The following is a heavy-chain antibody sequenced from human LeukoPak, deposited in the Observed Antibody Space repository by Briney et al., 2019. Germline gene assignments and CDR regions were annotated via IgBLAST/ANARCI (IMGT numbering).Heavy chain of an antibody. Sequence: PGGSLRLSCVGSGFAFGVHAMSWVRQAPGKGPEWVATIGSGADLFYAESVKGRFTISRDDLRNTVWLQMNSLRAEDTALYYCAKDWTPHNRVYDCLDAWGQGTQVTVSS. V-gene: IGHV3-23*01. CDR3: AKDWTPHNRVYDCLDA. D-gene: IGHD3-16*01. CDR2: IGSGADL. J-gene: IGHJ5*02. CDR1: GFAFGVHA.